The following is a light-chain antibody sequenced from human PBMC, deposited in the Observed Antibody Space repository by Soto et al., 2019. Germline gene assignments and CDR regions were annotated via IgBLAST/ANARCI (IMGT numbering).Light chain of an antibody. J-gene: IGKJ1*01. CDR1: QSVSSNH. CDR2: GGS. CDR3: QQYSSSRA. Sequence: DILLTQSPGTLSLSRGERATLSCRASQSVSSNHLAWYQQKPGQAPRLLIYGGSSRATGIPVRFSGSGSETDFTLTITRLEPEDFAVYYCQQYSSSRAFGHGTKVDIK. V-gene: IGKV3-20*01.